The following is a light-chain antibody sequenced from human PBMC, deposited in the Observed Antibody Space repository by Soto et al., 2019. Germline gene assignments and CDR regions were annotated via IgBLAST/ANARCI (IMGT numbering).Light chain of an antibody. V-gene: IGKV3-20*01. CDR1: QSVSSSY. Sequence: EVVLTQSPGTLSLSPGERATLACRASQSVSSSYLSWYQQKPGQAPRLLIYGVSSRATGIPDRFSGSGSGTDFTLTVSRLEPEDFAVYYCQLYGGSITWTVGQGTKVDIK. J-gene: IGKJ1*01. CDR3: QLYGGSITWT. CDR2: GVS.